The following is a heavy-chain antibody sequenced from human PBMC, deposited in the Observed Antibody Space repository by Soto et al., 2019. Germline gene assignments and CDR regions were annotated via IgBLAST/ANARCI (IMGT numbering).Heavy chain of an antibody. V-gene: IGHV3-23*01. D-gene: IGHD4-4*01. J-gene: IGHJ3*02. CDR3: AKDRTVPYEAFDI. CDR1: GFTFSNYP. CDR2: ITGSGDDT. Sequence: PGGSLRLSCAASGFTFSNYPMSWVRQAPGKGLEWVSTITGSGDDTYYADSVKGRFTISRDNSKNTFYLQMSSLRAEDTAVYYCAKDRTVPYEAFDIWGQGTMVTVAS.